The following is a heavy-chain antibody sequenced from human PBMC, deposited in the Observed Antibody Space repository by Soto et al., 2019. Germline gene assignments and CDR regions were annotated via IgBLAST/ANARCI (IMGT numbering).Heavy chain of an antibody. CDR1: GVTSKDYG. CDR2: ISYDGKQT. CDR3: ARDRWLSNWYFDL. V-gene: IGHV3-30*03. J-gene: IGHJ2*01. D-gene: IGHD2-15*01. Sequence: GGPLRVRSGAPGVTSKDYGMHRVRQAPGKGLEWVAVISYDGKQTYYADSVKGRFTISKDKSKMTLFLQMNSLRVDDSSVYCCARDRWLSNWYFDLGDRVTLFTYPQ.